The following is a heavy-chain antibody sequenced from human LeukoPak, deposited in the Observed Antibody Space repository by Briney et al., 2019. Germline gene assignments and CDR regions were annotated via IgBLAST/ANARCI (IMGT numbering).Heavy chain of an antibody. Sequence: GGSLRLSCAASGFTFSSYAMSWVRQAPGKGLEWVSAISGSGGSTYYAESVKARFTISRDNSKNTLYLQMNSLRAEDTAVYYCAKDVGILWFGELLNAFDIWGQGTMVTVSS. V-gene: IGHV3-23*01. J-gene: IGHJ3*02. CDR1: GFTFSSYA. CDR2: ISGSGGST. CDR3: AKDVGILWFGELLNAFDI. D-gene: IGHD3-10*01.